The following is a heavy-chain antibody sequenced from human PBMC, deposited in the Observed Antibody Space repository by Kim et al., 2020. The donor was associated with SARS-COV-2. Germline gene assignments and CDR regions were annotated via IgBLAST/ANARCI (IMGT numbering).Heavy chain of an antibody. CDR1: GFTFSSYG. CDR2: ISYDGSNK. V-gene: IGHV3-30*18. CDR3: AKPSGELGLAYYFDY. D-gene: IGHD6-13*01. Sequence: GGSLRLSCAASGFTFSSYGMHWVRQAPGKGLEWVAVISYDGSNKYYADSVKGRFTISRDNSKNTLYLQMNSLRAEDTAVYYCAKPSGELGLAYYFDYWGQGTLVTVSS. J-gene: IGHJ4*02.